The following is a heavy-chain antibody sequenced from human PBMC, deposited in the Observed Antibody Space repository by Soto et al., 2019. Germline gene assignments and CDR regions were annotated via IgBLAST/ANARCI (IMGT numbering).Heavy chain of an antibody. Sequence: SQTLSLTCAISGDSVSSNSAAWNWIRQSPSRGLEWLGRTYYRSKWYNDYAVSVKSRITINPDTSKNQFSLQLNFVTPEDTAVYYCARSEVAVAGTGYWFDPWGQGTLVTVSS. CDR1: GDSVSSNSAA. D-gene: IGHD6-19*01. V-gene: IGHV6-1*01. CDR3: ARSEVAVAGTGYWFDP. CDR2: TYYRSKWYN. J-gene: IGHJ5*02.